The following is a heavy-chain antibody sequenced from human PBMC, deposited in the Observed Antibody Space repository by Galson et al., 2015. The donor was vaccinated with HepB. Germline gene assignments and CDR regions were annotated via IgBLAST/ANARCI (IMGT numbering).Heavy chain of an antibody. D-gene: IGHD6-19*01. Sequence: TLSLTCTVSGDSISPGTYYWSWIRQPAGKGLEWIGRIYTSGSTDYNPSLKSRVTMSVDTSKNQFSLKLNSVTAPDTAVYYCARAASRRSSGEGAFDIWGEGTMVTVSS. CDR2: IYTSGST. V-gene: IGHV4-61*02. J-gene: IGHJ3*02. CDR3: ARAASRRSSGEGAFDI. CDR1: GDSISPGTYY.